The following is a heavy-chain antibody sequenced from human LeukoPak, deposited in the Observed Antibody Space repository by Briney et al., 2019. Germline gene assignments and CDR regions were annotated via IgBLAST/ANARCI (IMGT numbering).Heavy chain of an antibody. D-gene: IGHD3-9*01. V-gene: IGHV3-9*01. Sequence: PGRSLRLSCAASGFTFDDYAMHWVRQAPGKGLEWVSGISWNGGSIGYADSVKGRFTISRDNAKNSLYLQMNSLRAEDTALYYCAKSYDILTGYYAPIDYWGQGTLVTVSS. CDR1: GFTFDDYA. CDR3: AKSYDILTGYYAPIDY. J-gene: IGHJ4*02. CDR2: ISWNGGSI.